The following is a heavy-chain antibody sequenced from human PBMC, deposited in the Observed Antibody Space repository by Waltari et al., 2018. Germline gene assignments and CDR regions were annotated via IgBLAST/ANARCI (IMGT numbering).Heavy chain of an antibody. V-gene: IGHV7-4-1*02. CDR3: ARGAYSSSEEWFDP. CDR2: INTNTGNP. CDR1: GYTFTSYG. Sequence: QVQLVQSGAEVKKPGASVKVSCKASGYTFTSYGISWVRQAPGQGLEWMGWINTNTGNPTYAQGFTGRFVFSLDTSVSTAYLQISSLKAEDTAVYYCARGAYSSSEEWFDPWGQGTLVTVSS. D-gene: IGHD6-6*01. J-gene: IGHJ5*02.